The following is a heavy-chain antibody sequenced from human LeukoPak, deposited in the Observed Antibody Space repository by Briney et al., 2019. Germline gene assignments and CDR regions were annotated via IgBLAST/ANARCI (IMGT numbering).Heavy chain of an antibody. V-gene: IGHV3-11*01. Sequence: PGGSLRLSCAASGLRFSDSYMSWIRQAPGKGLEWISYISSTGSTKYYADSVKGRFTISRDNAKNSVFLQMNSLRVDDTAVYYCARDLKDHNDSSVYSDWGQGTLVTVSS. J-gene: IGHJ4*02. D-gene: IGHD3-22*01. CDR3: ARDLKDHNDSSVYSD. CDR2: ISSTGSTK. CDR1: GLRFSDSY.